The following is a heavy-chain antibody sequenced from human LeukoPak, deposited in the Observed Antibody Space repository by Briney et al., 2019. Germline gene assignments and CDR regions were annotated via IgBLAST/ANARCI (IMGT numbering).Heavy chain of an antibody. CDR1: GFTFSSYG. CDR3: ARDPYYYDSSGCLDY. Sequence: GGSLRLSCVASGFTFSSYGMHWVRQAPGKGLEWVAVIWYDGSNKYYADSVKGRFTISRDNSKNTLYLQMNSLRAEDTAVYYCARDPYYYDSSGCLDYWGQGTLVTVSS. CDR2: IWYDGSNK. D-gene: IGHD3-22*01. J-gene: IGHJ4*02. V-gene: IGHV3-33*01.